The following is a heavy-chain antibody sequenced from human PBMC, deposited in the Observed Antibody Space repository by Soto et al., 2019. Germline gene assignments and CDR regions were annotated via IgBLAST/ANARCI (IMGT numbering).Heavy chain of an antibody. CDR2: LYWDDDK. Sequence: QITLKESGPTLVKPTQTLTLTCTFSGFSLSTRGVGVGWFRQPPGKPLEWLALLYWDDDKRYSPFLKSRLTITKDASINQVAPTMTNMDPVDTATDYCTHRDYTTTLYGVDVWGHGTTVTVSS. CDR3: THRDYTTTLYGVDV. D-gene: IGHD3-3*01. J-gene: IGHJ6*02. V-gene: IGHV2-5*02. CDR1: GFSLSTRGVG.